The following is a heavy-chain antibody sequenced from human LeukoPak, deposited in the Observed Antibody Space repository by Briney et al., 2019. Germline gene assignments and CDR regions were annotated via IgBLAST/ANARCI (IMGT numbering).Heavy chain of an antibody. V-gene: IGHV1-2*02. CDR1: GYTFTGYY. Sequence: ASVKASCKAAGYTFTGYYIHWVRQAPGQGLGWMGWINPNSGGTNYAQKFQVRVTMTRDTSITTAYIKLSRLRSDDTAVYYCARAVYRSGWYQVDYWGQGTLVTVSS. CDR3: ARAVYRSGWYQVDY. D-gene: IGHD6-19*01. CDR2: INPNSGGT. J-gene: IGHJ4*02.